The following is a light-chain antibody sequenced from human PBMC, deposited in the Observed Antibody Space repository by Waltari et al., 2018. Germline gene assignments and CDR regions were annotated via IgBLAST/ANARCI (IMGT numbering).Light chain of an antibody. Sequence: QSVLTQPPSASGTPGQRVTISCSGSNYNIGSTIVTWYQLLPGVAPKLLIYSDNQRPSGVPDRFSGSRSGNSASLAISGLQSEDEADYYCAAWDDSLNVIFGGGTKLTVL. J-gene: IGLJ2*01. CDR2: SDN. V-gene: IGLV1-44*01. CDR3: AAWDDSLNVI. CDR1: NYNIGSTI.